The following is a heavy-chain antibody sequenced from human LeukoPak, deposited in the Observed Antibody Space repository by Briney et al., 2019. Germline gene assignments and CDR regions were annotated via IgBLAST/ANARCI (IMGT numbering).Heavy chain of an antibody. D-gene: IGHD1-26*01. V-gene: IGHV3-48*04. CDR2: ISRSSSTI. CDR1: GFTFSSYS. CDR3: ARGDVGAFDY. J-gene: IGHJ4*02. Sequence: PGGSLRLSGAASGFTFSSYSMTWVRQAPGKGLGWVSYISRSSSTIYYADSVKGRFTISRDNAKNSLYLQMTSLRAEDTAVYYCARGDVGAFDYWGQGTLVTVSS.